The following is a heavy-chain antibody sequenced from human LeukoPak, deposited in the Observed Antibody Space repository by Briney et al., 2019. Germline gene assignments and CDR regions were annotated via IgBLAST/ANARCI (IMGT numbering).Heavy chain of an antibody. J-gene: IGHJ5*02. V-gene: IGHV1-69*04. Sequence: ASVKVSCKASGYTFTSYGISWVRQAPGQGLEWMGRIIPILGIANYAQKFQGRVTITADKSTSTAYMELSSLRSEDTAVYYCARDSPVLGFDPWGQGTLVTVSS. CDR3: ARDSPVLGFDP. CDR1: GYTFTSYG. CDR2: IIPILGIA. D-gene: IGHD1-1*01.